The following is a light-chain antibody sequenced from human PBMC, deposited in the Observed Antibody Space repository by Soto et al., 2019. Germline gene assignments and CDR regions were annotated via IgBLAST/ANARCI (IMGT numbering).Light chain of an antibody. Sequence: QSALTQPASVSGSPGKSITISCTGTSSDVGGYNSVSWYQQHPGKAPKLMIYDVSNRPSGVSNRLSGSKSANTASLTISGLQAEDWADYYCSSYTGSSTYVVFGGGTKLTVL. CDR1: SSDVGGYNS. CDR2: DVS. J-gene: IGLJ2*01. V-gene: IGLV2-14*01. CDR3: SSYTGSSTYVV.